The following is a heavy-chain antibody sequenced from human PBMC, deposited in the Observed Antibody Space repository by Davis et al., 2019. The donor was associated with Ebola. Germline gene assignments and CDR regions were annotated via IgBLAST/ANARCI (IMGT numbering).Heavy chain of an antibody. Sequence: SCAASGFTFSSYSMNWVRQAPGKGLEWVSSISGSGGSTFYADSVKGRVTISRDSSKSTLYLQMNSLRAEDTAVYYCTSRPGAAVAGPGDYWGQGVLVTVSS. V-gene: IGHV3-23*01. CDR3: TSRPGAAVAGPGDY. D-gene: IGHD6-19*01. J-gene: IGHJ4*02. CDR2: ISGSGGST. CDR1: GFTFSSYS.